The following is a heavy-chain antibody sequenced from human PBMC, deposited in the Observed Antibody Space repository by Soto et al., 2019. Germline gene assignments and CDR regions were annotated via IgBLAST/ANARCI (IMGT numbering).Heavy chain of an antibody. V-gene: IGHV3-48*02. CDR1: GFIFSDYT. CDR2: ISSSGGAI. Sequence: ESGGDLVQPGGSLRLSCGASGFIFSDYTMTWVRQAPGRGLEFVSHISSSGGAIFYAESVKGRFTVSRDNAKNSLYLQMNSLRDDDTAVYFCARDHGGSTWFVGVYYFFGMDVWGQGTAVTVSS. CDR3: ARDHGGSTWFVGVYYFFGMDV. J-gene: IGHJ6*02. D-gene: IGHD6-13*01.